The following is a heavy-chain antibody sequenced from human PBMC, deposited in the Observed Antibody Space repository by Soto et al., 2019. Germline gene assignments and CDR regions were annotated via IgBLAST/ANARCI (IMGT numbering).Heavy chain of an antibody. J-gene: IGHJ5*02. D-gene: IGHD4-17*01. CDR3: ARGTVTSGRWFGP. CDR2: ISTFNGNT. CDR1: ASTFTGYT. V-gene: IGHV1-18*04. Sequence: QVHLVQSGTEVKEPGASVKVSCKASASTFTGYTINWVRQAPGQGLEWMGWISTFNGNTKYAGNFEGRVTMTTTTSTTTAYMELTGLTFDDPAVYFCARGTVTSGRWFGPWGQGTLVSVSS.